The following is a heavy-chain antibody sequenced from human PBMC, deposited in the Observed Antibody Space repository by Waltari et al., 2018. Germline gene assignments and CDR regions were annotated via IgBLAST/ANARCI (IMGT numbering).Heavy chain of an antibody. J-gene: IGHJ4*02. CDR1: GYTFTAYY. CDR3: ARDLRDFIKLPPSLPDALYFDF. CDR2: IDPNTGGT. V-gene: IGHV1-2*02. Sequence: QVHLVQSGAEVKKPGASVKVSCTASGYTFTAYYIYWSRQLPGQGLEWMGGIDPNTGGTNYAQKFRGRAAMTRDTSIRTAYLELSGLTSADTAIYYCARDLRDFIKLPPSLPDALYFDFWGQGTLLTVSS. D-gene: IGHD2-2*01.